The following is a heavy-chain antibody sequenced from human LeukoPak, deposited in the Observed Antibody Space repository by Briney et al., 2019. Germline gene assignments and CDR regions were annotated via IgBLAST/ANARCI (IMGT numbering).Heavy chain of an antibody. CDR1: GFTFSSYG. D-gene: IGHD3-22*01. J-gene: IGHJ4*02. Sequence: PGRSLRLSCAASGFTFSSYGMHWVRQAPGKGQEWVAVIWYDGSNKYYADSVKGRFTISRDNSKNTLYLQMNSLRAEDTAVYYCARDYRYYDSSGPSGYWGQGTLVTVSS. CDR2: IWYDGSNK. V-gene: IGHV3-33*01. CDR3: ARDYRYYDSSGPSGY.